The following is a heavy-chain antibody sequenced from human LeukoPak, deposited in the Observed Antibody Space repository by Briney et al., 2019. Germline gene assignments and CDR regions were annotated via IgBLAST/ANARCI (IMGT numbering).Heavy chain of an antibody. CDR1: GFTFSSYG. Sequence: GGSLRLSCVGSGFTFSSYGMHWVRQAAGKGLEWVAFIRHDGSNEYYADSVKGRFTVSRDNSKNTLFLQMNSLRVEEMAVHYCAKEVHPYDSGTYYFDYWGRGTLVTASS. V-gene: IGHV3-30*02. CDR2: IRHDGSNE. CDR3: AKEVHPYDSGTYYFDY. J-gene: IGHJ4*02. D-gene: IGHD3-10*01.